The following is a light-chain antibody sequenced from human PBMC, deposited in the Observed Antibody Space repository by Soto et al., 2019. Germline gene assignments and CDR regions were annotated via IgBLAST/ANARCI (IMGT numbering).Light chain of an antibody. J-gene: IGLJ3*02. CDR1: SSNIGSNY. CDR2: RNN. Sequence: QSVLTQPPSASGTPGQRVTISCSGSSSNIGSNYVYWYQHLPGTAPKLLIYRNNQRPSGVPDRFSGSKSGTSASLAISGLPSEDEADYYCAAWDDSLSGRVFGGGTKLTVL. CDR3: AAWDDSLSGRV. V-gene: IGLV1-47*01.